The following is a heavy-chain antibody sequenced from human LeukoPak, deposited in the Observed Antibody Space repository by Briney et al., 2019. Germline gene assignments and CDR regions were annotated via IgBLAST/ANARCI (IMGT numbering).Heavy chain of an antibody. CDR1: GGTFSSYA. J-gene: IGHJ4*02. Sequence: GSSVKVSCKASGGTFSSYAISWVRQAPGQGLEWMGRIIPILGIANYAQKFQGRVTITADKSTSTAYMELSSLRSEDTAVYYCARDLAEWFGELLGGPFDYWGQGTLVTVSS. CDR3: ARDLAEWFGELLGGPFDY. V-gene: IGHV1-69*04. D-gene: IGHD3-10*01. CDR2: IIPILGIA.